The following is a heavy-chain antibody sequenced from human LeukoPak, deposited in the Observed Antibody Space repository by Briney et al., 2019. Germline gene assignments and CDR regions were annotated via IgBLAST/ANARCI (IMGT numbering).Heavy chain of an antibody. Sequence: ASVKVSCKASGYAFSSYDISWVRQAPGQGLEWMGWISAYNGNTNYAQKLQGRVTMTTDTSTSAAYMELRSLRSDDTAVYYCAKRSTSSFYGMDVWGQGTTVTVSS. J-gene: IGHJ6*02. CDR1: GYAFSSYD. D-gene: IGHD2-2*01. CDR3: AKRSTSSFYGMDV. V-gene: IGHV1-18*01. CDR2: ISAYNGNT.